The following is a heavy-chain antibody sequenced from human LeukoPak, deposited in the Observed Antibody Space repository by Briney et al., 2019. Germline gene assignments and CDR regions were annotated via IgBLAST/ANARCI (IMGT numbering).Heavy chain of an antibody. CDR2: TYYRSKWYN. Sequence: SQTLSLTCAISGDSVSSNSAAWNWIRQSPSRGLEWLGRTYYRSKWYNDYAVSVKSRITINPDTSRNQFSLQLNSVTPEDTAVYYCARGWRWFGESIFDYWGQGTLVTVSS. CDR1: GDSVSSNSAA. J-gene: IGHJ4*02. CDR3: ARGWRWFGESIFDY. D-gene: IGHD3-10*01. V-gene: IGHV6-1*01.